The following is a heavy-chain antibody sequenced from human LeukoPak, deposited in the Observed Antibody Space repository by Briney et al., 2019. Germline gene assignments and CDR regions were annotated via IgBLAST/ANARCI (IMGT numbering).Heavy chain of an antibody. CDR2: INACNGNT. Sequence: ASVKVSCKASGYTFTSYAMHWVRQAPGQRLEWMGWINACNGNTKNSQKFQGRVTITRDTSASTAYMELSSLRSEDTAVYYCARLRSGYCSSTSCPYWYFDLWGRGTLVTVSS. J-gene: IGHJ2*01. CDR1: GYTFTSYA. CDR3: ARLRSGYCSSTSCPYWYFDL. D-gene: IGHD2-2*01. V-gene: IGHV1-3*01.